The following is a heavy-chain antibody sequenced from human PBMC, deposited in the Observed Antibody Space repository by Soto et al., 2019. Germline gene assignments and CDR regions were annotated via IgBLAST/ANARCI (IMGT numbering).Heavy chain of an antibody. Sequence: SVKVSCKASGGTFSSHAISWLRQSPGQGLEWMGGIIPFFKATNYAQKFQGRVTITADDSTSTAYMDLYSLRSEDTAVYYCARDVPLNYYDGTFSYYAMDVWGQGTTVTVSS. CDR2: IIPFFKAT. CDR3: ARDVPLNYYDGTFSYYAMDV. CDR1: GGTFSSHA. V-gene: IGHV1-69*13. D-gene: IGHD3-16*01. J-gene: IGHJ6*02.